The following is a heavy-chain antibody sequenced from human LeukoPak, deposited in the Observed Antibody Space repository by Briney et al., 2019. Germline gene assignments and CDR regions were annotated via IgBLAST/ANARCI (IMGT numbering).Heavy chain of an antibody. V-gene: IGHV3-48*01. J-gene: IGHJ6*02. D-gene: IGHD5-18*01. Sequence: GGSLRLSCAASGFTFSSYSMNWVRQARGEGLEWVSYISSSSSTIYYADSVKGRFTISRDNAKNSLYLQMNSLRAEDTAVYYCARGGTTAMVWYYYYGMDVWGQGTTVTVSS. CDR3: ARGGTTAMVWYYYYGMDV. CDR2: ISSSSSTI. CDR1: GFTFSSYS.